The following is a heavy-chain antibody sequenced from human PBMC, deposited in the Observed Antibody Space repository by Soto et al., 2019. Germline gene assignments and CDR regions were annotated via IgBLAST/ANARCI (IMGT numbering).Heavy chain of an antibody. CDR3: ASTGLTGYYYAY. D-gene: IGHD3-9*01. V-gene: IGHV1-69*02. J-gene: IGHJ4*02. CDR2: IIPILGIA. Sequence: QVQLVQSGAEVKKPGSSVKVSCKASGGTFSSYTISWVRQAPGQGLEWMGRIIPILGIANYAQKFQGRVTITADKSTSTAYMELSSLRSDVTAVYYRASTGLTGYYYAYWGQGTLVTVSS. CDR1: GGTFSSYT.